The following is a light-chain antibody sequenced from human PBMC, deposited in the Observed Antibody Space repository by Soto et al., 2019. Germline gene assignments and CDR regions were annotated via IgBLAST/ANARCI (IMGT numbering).Light chain of an antibody. Sequence: EIVMTQSPATLSVSPGERATLSCRASQNVDTKYLAWYQFKPGQAPRIIIFGASGRATGIPDRFSGSGFGTEFTLTISSLQPEDFAVYYCEQYNNWFSITFGQGKRLEIK. J-gene: IGKJ5*01. CDR2: GAS. CDR1: QNVDTKY. CDR3: EQYNNWFSIT. V-gene: IGKV3D-15*01.